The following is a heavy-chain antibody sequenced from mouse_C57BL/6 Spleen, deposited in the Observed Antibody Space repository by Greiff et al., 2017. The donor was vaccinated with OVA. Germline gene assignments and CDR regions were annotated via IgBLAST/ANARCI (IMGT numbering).Heavy chain of an antibody. V-gene: IGHV1-53*01. CDR3: AREGYYRDYAMDY. D-gene: IGHD2-14*01. J-gene: IGHJ4*01. CDR2: INPSNGGT. Sequence: QVQLQQPGTELVKPGASVKLSCKASGYTFTSYWMHWVKQRPGQGLEWIGNINPSNGGTNYNEKFKSKATLTVDKSSSTAYMQLSSLTSEDAAVYYCAREGYYRDYAMDYWGQGTSVTVSS. CDR1: GYTFTSYW.